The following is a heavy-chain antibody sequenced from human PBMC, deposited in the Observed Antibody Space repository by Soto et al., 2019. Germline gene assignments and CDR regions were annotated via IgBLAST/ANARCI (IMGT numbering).Heavy chain of an antibody. J-gene: IGHJ4*02. CDR2: ITSSSSTI. Sequence: EVQLVESGGGLVQPGGSLRLSCAASGFTFSSYSMNWVRQAPGKGLEWVSYITSSSSTIHYADSVKGRFTISRDDAKDSLYLQMNSLRAADTAVYYCARDLYSSNWASYFDAWGQGTLVTVAS. CDR1: GFTFSSYS. CDR3: ARDLYSSNWASYFDA. V-gene: IGHV3-48*01. D-gene: IGHD6-13*01.